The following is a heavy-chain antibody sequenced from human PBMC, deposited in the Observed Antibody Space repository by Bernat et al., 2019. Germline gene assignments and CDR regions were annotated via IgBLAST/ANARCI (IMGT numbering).Heavy chain of an antibody. D-gene: IGHD3-22*01. CDR3: ARDYYDSSGYEEGSMPFDY. J-gene: IGHJ4*02. CDR1: GGTFSSYT. V-gene: IGHV1-69*02. Sequence: QVQLVQSGAEGKKPGSWGRVSGKASGGTFSSYTISGGGRAPGQGLEWRGRIIPILGIANSAQKFQGRVTITADKSTSTAYMELSSLRSEDTAVYYCARDYYDSSGYEEGSMPFDYWGQGTLVTVSS. CDR2: IIPILGIA.